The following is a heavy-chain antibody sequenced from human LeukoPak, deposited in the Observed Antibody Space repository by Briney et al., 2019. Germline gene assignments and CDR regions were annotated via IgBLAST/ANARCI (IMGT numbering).Heavy chain of an antibody. CDR3: ARVFEGGDYGGCYYGMDV. V-gene: IGHV1-18*01. CDR1: GYTFTSYG. CDR2: ICAYNGNT. D-gene: IGHD4-17*01. Sequence: GASVTVSCKASGYTFTSYGISWVRQAPGQGLEWMGWICAYNGNTNYAQKLQGRVTMTTDTSTSTAYMELRSLRSDDTAVYYCARVFEGGDYGGCYYGMDVWGQGTTVTVSS. J-gene: IGHJ6*02.